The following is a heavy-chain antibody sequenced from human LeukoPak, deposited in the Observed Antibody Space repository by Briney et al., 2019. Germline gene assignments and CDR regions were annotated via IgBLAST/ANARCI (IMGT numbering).Heavy chain of an antibody. CDR3: AKVDYYDSSGYDL. Sequence: PGGSLRLSCGASGFTFSSYAMSWVRQAPGKGLEWVSAISGSGGSTYYADSVKGRFTISRDNSKNTLYLQMNSLRAEDTAVYYCAKVDYYDSSGYDLWGQGTLVTVSS. J-gene: IGHJ4*02. CDR2: ISGSGGST. V-gene: IGHV3-23*01. CDR1: GFTFSSYA. D-gene: IGHD3-22*01.